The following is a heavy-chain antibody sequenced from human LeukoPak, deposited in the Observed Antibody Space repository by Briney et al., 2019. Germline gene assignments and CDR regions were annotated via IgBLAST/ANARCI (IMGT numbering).Heavy chain of an antibody. J-gene: IGHJ4*02. V-gene: IGHV3-74*01. Sequence: PGGALPLSRAATGFTLLNYWMHAVRQAPAKGRAWVSRICSDGSRKNYADSVKGRFTISRDNEKHTLYVQVNGQRAGDAHVYFFATFTVAGYYFDFWGQGTLVTVSS. D-gene: IGHD6-19*01. CDR2: ICSDGSRK. CDR1: GFTLLNYW. CDR3: ATFTVAGYYFDF.